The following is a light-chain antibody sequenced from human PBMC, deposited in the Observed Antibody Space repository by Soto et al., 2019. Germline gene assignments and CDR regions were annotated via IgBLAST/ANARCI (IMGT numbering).Light chain of an antibody. CDR3: QQYDSYPWT. J-gene: IGKJ1*01. CDR2: DAS. CDR1: QSVNSW. Sequence: DIQMTQSPSSLSASVADRVTITCRASQSVNSWLAWYQQKPGKAPKLLIYDASSLESGVPSSFSGSGSGTEFPLTISSLQPDDFATYYCQQYDSYPWTFGQGTKVEIK. V-gene: IGKV1-5*01.